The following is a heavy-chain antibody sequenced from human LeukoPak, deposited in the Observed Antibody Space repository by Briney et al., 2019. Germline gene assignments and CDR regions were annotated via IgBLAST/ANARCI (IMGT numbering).Heavy chain of an antibody. V-gene: IGHV3-21*01. J-gene: IGHJ4*02. D-gene: IGHD6-19*01. CDR3: ARLGIAVAANFDY. CDR2: ISSSSSYI. CDR1: GFTLSSYS. Sequence: GGSLRLSCAASGFTLSSYSMNWVRQAPGKGLEWVSSISSSSSYIYYADSVKGRFTISRDNAKNSLYLQMNSLRAEDTAVYYCARLGIAVAANFDYWGQGTLVTVSS.